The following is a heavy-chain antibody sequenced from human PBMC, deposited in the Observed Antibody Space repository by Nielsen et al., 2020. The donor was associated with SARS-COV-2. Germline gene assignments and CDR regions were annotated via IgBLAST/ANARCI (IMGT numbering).Heavy chain of an antibody. V-gene: IGHV1-8*01. CDR1: GYTFTSYD. CDR3: ARASMVRGVIITSYYYYYYMDV. J-gene: IGHJ6*03. CDR2: MNPNSGNT. Sequence: ASVKVSCKASGYTFTSYDINWVRQATGQGLEWMGWMNPNSGNTGYAQKFQGRVTMTRNTFISTAYMELSSLRSEDTAVYYCARASMVRGVIITSYYYYYYMDVWGKGTTVTVSS. D-gene: IGHD3-10*01.